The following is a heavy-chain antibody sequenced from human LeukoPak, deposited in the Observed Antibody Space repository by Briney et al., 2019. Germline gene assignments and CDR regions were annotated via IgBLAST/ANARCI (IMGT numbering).Heavy chain of an antibody. J-gene: IGHJ4*02. V-gene: IGHV3-23*01. CDR1: GFTFSSYA. CDR3: AKDQSHYYDSSGYSH. Sequence: GRSLRLSCAASGFTFSSYAMSWVRQAPGKGLEWVSAISGSGGSTYYADSVKGRFTISRDNSKNTLYLQMNSLRAEDTAVYYCAKDQSHYYDSSGYSHWGQGTLVTVSS. CDR2: ISGSGGST. D-gene: IGHD3-22*01.